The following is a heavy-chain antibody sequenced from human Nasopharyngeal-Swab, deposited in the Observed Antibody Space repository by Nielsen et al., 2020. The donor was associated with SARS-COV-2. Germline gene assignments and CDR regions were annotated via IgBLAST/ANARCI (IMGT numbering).Heavy chain of an antibody. CDR1: GGSISSGGYY. V-gene: IGHV4-31*03. CDR2: IYYSGST. CDR3: ARERTFTTVVTHAFDI. J-gene: IGHJ3*02. Sequence: LRLSCTVSGGSISSGGYYWSWIRQHPGKGLEWIGYIYYSGSTYYNPSLKSRVTISVDTSKNQFSLKLSSVTAADTAVYYCARERTFTTVVTHAFDIWGQGTMVTVSS. D-gene: IGHD4-23*01.